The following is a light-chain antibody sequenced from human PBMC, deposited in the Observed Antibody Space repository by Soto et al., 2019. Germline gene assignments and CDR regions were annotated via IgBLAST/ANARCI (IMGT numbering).Light chain of an antibody. V-gene: IGKV3-20*01. Sequence: EIVLTQSPGTLSLSPGERATLSCRASQSVSSSYLAWYQQKPGQAPRLLIYGASSRATGVPDRFSGSGSGTDSTLTISRLEPEDFAVYYCQQYGSSRTFGQGTKLESK. CDR2: GAS. CDR1: QSVSSSY. CDR3: QQYGSSRT. J-gene: IGKJ2*01.